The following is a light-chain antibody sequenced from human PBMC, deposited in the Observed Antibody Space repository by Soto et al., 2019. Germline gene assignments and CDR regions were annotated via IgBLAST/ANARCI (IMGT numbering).Light chain of an antibody. J-gene: IGKJ1*01. CDR1: QSISSW. CDR3: QQYNSYSPWT. V-gene: IGKV1-5*01. Sequence: DIQMTQSPSTLSASVGDRVTITCRASQSISSWLAWYQQKPGKAPKLLIYDASSLESGVPSRFSGSGSGTEFTLTISILQPDDFATYYCQQYNSYSPWTFGQGTKEDIK. CDR2: DAS.